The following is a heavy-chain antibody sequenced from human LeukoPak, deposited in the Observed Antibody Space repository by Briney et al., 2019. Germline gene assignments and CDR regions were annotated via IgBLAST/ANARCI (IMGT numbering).Heavy chain of an antibody. D-gene: IGHD6-19*01. CDR3: ARFPGIAVAGHYYYYGMDV. Sequence: SETLSLTCTISGGSISSYYWSWIRQPPGKGLEWIGYIYYSGSTNYNPSLKSRVTISVDTSKNQFSLKLSSVTAADTAVYYCARFPGIAVAGHYYYYGMDVWGQGTTVTVSS. CDR2: IYYSGST. J-gene: IGHJ6*02. CDR1: GGSISSYY. V-gene: IGHV4-59*01.